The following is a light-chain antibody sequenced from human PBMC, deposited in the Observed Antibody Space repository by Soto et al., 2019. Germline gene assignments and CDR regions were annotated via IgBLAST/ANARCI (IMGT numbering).Light chain of an antibody. Sequence: HSVLTQPASVSGSPGQSITVSCTGSSDDIGNFNLVSWYQQFPGKAPKLIVYEVNKRPLGVSDRFSGSKSGNTASLTISGLQAEDEADYHCCSYAGSRWMFGGGTQLTVL. CDR2: EVN. V-gene: IGLV2-23*02. CDR3: CSYAGSRWM. J-gene: IGLJ3*02. CDR1: SDDIGNFNL.